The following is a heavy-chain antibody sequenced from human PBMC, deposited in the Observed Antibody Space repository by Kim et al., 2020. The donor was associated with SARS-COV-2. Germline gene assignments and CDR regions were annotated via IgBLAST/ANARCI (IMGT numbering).Heavy chain of an antibody. D-gene: IGHD1-1*01. CDR3: ARTTGIFDY. CDR1: GGSISSYY. J-gene: IGHJ4*02. CDR2: IYYSGST. Sequence: SETLSLTCTVSGGSISSYYWSWIRQPPGKGLEWIGYIYYSGSTNYNPSLKSRVTISVDTSKNQFSLKLSSVTAADTAVYYCARTTGIFDYWGQGTLVTVSS. V-gene: IGHV4-59*01.